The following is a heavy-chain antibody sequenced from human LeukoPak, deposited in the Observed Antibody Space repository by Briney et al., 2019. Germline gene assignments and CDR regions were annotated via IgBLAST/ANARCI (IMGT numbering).Heavy chain of an antibody. V-gene: IGHV3-30*18. Sequence: GRSLRLSCAASGFTFSSYGMHWVRQAPGKGLQWVALISHDGSNKYYADSVRGRFTISRDNSKNTLYLQMNSLRAEDTAVYYCAKDPISTIRITGYYYGMDVWGQGTTVTVSS. CDR2: ISHDGSNK. CDR3: AKDPISTIRITGYYYGMDV. CDR1: GFTFSSYG. D-gene: IGHD3-10*01. J-gene: IGHJ6*02.